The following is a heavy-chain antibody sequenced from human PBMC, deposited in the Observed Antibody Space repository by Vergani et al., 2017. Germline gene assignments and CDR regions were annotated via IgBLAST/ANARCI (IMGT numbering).Heavy chain of an antibody. CDR2: IHPADSDT. CDR1: GYSFTNYW. J-gene: IGHJ4*02. D-gene: IGHD2-2*01. V-gene: IGHV5-51*01. CDR3: ARVGTSSNRDYFDY. Sequence: EVQLVQSGAEVKKPGESLKISCQISGYSFTNYWIGWVRQMPGKGLEWMGIIHPADSDTRYSPSFQGQVTISVDKSISTAYMELSNLRSDDTAVYYCARVGTSSNRDYFDYWGQGTLVTVSS.